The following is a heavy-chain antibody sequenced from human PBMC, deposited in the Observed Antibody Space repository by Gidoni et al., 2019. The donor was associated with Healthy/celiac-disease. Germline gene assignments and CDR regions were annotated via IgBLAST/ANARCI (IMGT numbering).Heavy chain of an antibody. CDR3: VKDKGSIAVAGFFDY. CDR1: GFTFSSYA. D-gene: IGHD6-19*01. CDR2: ISSNGGST. V-gene: IGHV3-64D*06. J-gene: IGHJ4*02. Sequence: EVQLVESGGGLVQPGGSLRLSCSPSGFTFSSYAMHWVRQAPGKGLEYVSAISSNGGSTYYADSVKGRFTISRDNSKNTLYLQMSSLRAEDTAVYYCVKDKGSIAVAGFFDYWGQGTLVTVSS.